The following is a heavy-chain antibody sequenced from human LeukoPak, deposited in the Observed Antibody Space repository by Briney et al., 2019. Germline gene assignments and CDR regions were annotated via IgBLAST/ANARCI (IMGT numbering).Heavy chain of an antibody. V-gene: IGHV3-48*04. Sequence: GGSLRLSCAASGFTFNSYSMNWVRQAPGKGLEWVSYISSGSSTKYYADSVKGRFTISRDNAKNPLYLQMNSLRAEDTAVYYCAKDFLVRIAAVGPPADYWGQGTLVTVSS. J-gene: IGHJ4*02. CDR2: ISSGSSTK. CDR1: GFTFNSYS. CDR3: AKDFLVRIAAVGPPADY. D-gene: IGHD6-13*01.